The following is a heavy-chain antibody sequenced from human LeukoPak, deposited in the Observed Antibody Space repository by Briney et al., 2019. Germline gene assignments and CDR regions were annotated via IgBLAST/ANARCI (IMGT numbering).Heavy chain of an antibody. Sequence: SETLSLTCSVCGGSISSSSYYWGGIRQPPGKGLEWIGSIYYSGSTYYNPSLKSRVTISVDTSKNQFSLKLSSVPAADTAVYYYARQGTACNWNDRPINYWGQGTLVTVSS. CDR2: IYYSGST. J-gene: IGHJ4*02. CDR1: GGSISSSSYY. V-gene: IGHV4-39*01. CDR3: ARQGTACNWNDRPINY. D-gene: IGHD1-1*01.